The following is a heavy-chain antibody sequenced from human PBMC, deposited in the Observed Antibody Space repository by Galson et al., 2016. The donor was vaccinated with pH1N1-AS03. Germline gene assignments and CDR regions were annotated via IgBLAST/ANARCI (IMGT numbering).Heavy chain of an antibody. CDR1: GFTLSNAW. CDR3: TTVFYDSSVGR. Sequence: LRLSCAGSGFTLSNAWMSWVRPAPGQGLQWLGRIRSKTDGGTTDYAEPVKGRFTISRDDSKNTLWLQMVSLKTEDTGVYYCTTVFYDSSVGRWGQGTLVTVSS. D-gene: IGHD3-22*01. J-gene: IGHJ4*02. CDR2: IRSKTDGGTT. V-gene: IGHV3-15*01.